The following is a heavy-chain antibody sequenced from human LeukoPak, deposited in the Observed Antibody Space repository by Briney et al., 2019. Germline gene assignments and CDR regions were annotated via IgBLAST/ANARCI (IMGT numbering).Heavy chain of an antibody. V-gene: IGHV3-23*01. CDR2: ISGSGGST. D-gene: IGHD1-1*01. Sequence: GGSLRLSCAASGFTFSSYAMSWVRQAPGKGLEWVSAISGSGGSTYYAGSVRGRFTISRDNSKNTLYLRMSHLRVEDTALYYCAKAAAERCASIKCYPFDSWGQGTLVAVSS. J-gene: IGHJ4*02. CDR3: AKAAAERCASIKCYPFDS. CDR1: GFTFSSYA.